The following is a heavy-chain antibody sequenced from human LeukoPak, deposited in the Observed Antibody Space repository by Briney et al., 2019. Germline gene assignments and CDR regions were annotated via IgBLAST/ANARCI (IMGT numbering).Heavy chain of an antibody. CDR2: IYPRDSNT. V-gene: IGHV5-51*01. D-gene: IGHD6-13*01. J-gene: IGHJ5*02. CDR3: ARHPIAAGGAYNWFDP. CDR1: GYSFTSHW. Sequence: GESLKISCKGSGYGSGYSFTSHWIAWVPQMPGKGLEWMGIIYPRDSNTTYSPSFQGQVTISVDTSINTAYLQWISLKASDTAMYYCARHPIAAGGAYNWFDPWGQGTLVTVSS.